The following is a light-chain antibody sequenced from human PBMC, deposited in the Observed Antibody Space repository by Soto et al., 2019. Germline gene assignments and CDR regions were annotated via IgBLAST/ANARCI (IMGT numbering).Light chain of an antibody. J-gene: IGKJ1*01. Sequence: DIQMTQSPSSLSASVGDRVTFPCRASQSISTYLNWYEQKPGKAPKLLIYDAFNLESGVPSRFSGSGSGTEFTLTISSLQPDDFGTYYCQQYKSYETFGQGTKVDIK. V-gene: IGKV1-5*01. CDR1: QSISTY. CDR3: QQYKSYET. CDR2: DAF.